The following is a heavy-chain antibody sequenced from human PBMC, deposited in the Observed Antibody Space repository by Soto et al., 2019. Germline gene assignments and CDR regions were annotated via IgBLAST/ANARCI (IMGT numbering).Heavy chain of an antibody. CDR2: ILYGGTTE. CDR1: GFTFRDYG. CDR3: ARGGTYGLDV. Sequence: QVQLVESGGGVVQPGRSLRLSCAASGFTFRDYGMHWVRQAPGKGLEWVAVILYGGTTEYYADSVRGRFTITRDNSKATLFLQLSGRRPDDTALYYCARGGTYGLDVWGQGTAVTVSS. J-gene: IGHJ6*02. V-gene: IGHV3-30*03. D-gene: IGHD5-12*01.